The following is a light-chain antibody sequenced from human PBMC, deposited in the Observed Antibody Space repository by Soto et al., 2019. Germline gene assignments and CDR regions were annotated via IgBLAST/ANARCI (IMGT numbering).Light chain of an antibody. CDR3: QTWGTGIRV. V-gene: IGLV4-69*01. J-gene: IGLJ3*02. Sequence: QLVLTQSPSASASLGASVKLTCTLSSGHSSYAIAWHQQQPEKGPRYLMKLNSDGSHSKGDGIPDRFSVSSSGAERYLTISSLQSEDEADYYCQTWGTGIRVFGGATKLTVL. CDR2: LNSDGSH. CDR1: SGHSSYA.